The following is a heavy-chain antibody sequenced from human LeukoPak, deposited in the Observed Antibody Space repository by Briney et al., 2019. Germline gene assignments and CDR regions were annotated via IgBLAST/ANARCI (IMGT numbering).Heavy chain of an antibody. Sequence: SETLSLTCTVSGYSISSGYCWGWIRQPPGKGLEWIGSIYHSGSTYYNPSLKSRVTISVDTSKNQFSLKLSSVTAADTAVYYCARDLSYYGSGTYNWFDPWGQGTLVTVSS. CDR3: ARDLSYYGSGTYNWFDP. CDR2: IYHSGST. J-gene: IGHJ5*02. D-gene: IGHD3-10*01. V-gene: IGHV4-38-2*02. CDR1: GYSISSGYC.